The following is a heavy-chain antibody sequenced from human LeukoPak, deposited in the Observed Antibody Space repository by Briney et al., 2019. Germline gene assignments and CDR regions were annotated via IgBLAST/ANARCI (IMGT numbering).Heavy chain of an antibody. J-gene: IGHJ2*01. CDR2: ISSDGSNK. CDR1: GFTFSSYA. Sequence: GGSVRLSCAASGFTFSSYAMHWVRQAPGKGLEWVGVISSDGSNKYYADSVKGRFTISRDNSKNTLYLQMNSLRAEDTAVYYCARDYAKTFYWYFDLWGRGTLVTVSS. V-gene: IGHV3-30-3*01. CDR3: ARDYAKTFYWYFDL. D-gene: IGHD2/OR15-2a*01.